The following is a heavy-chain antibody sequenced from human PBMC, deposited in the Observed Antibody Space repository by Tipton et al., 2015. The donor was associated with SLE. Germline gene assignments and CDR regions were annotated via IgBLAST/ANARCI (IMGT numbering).Heavy chain of an antibody. CDR3: ARDRRGGYGDSRGGAFDI. V-gene: IGHV4-31*03. D-gene: IGHD4-17*01. CDR1: GGSISSGGFY. Sequence: TLSLTCTVSGGSISSGGFYWSWIRQHPGKGLEWIGYIYYSGSTYYNPSLKSRVTISVDTSKNQFSLKLSSVTAADTAVYYCARDRRGGYGDSRGGAFDIWGQGTMVTVSS. J-gene: IGHJ3*02. CDR2: IYYSGST.